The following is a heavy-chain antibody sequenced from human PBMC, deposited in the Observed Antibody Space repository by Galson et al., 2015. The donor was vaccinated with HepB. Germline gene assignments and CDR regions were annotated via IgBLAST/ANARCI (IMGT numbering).Heavy chain of an antibody. D-gene: IGHD2-2*01. CDR1: GFTFSSYG. Sequence: SLRLSCAASGFTFSSYGMHWVRQAPDKGLEWVAAIWYDGSNKYYADSVKGRFTISRDNSKNTLYLQMNSLRAEDTAVYYCARSHCSSTSCYDAFDIWGQGTMVTVSS. CDR2: IWYDGSNK. J-gene: IGHJ3*02. V-gene: IGHV3-33*01. CDR3: ARSHCSSTSCYDAFDI.